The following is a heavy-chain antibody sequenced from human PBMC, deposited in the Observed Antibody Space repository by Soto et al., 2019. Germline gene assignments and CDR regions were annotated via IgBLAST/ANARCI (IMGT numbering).Heavy chain of an antibody. V-gene: IGHV4-39*01. CDR3: ASLPLLTWNYPY. CDR2: IYYSGST. CDR1: GGSISSSSYY. Sequence: QLQLQESGPGLVKPSETLSLTCTVSGGSISSSSYYWGWIRQPPGKGLEWIGSIYYSGSTYYNPALKGRVTISVATSKTQFSLKLSSVTAADTAVYYCASLPLLTWNYPYWGQGTLVTVSS. J-gene: IGHJ4*02. D-gene: IGHD1-7*01.